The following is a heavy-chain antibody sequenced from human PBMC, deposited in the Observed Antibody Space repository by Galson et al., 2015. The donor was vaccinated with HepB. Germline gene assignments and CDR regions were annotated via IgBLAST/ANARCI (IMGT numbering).Heavy chain of an antibody. V-gene: IGHV5-10-1*01. Sequence: QSGAEVKKPGESLRISCKGSGYSFTSYWISWVRQMPGKGLEWMGRIDPSDSYTNYSPSFQGHVTISADKSISTAYLQWSSLKASDTAMYYCARHLGYCSSTSCPGGGMDVWGQGTTVTVSS. D-gene: IGHD2-2*01. CDR1: GYSFTSYW. J-gene: IGHJ6*02. CDR3: ARHLGYCSSTSCPGGGMDV. CDR2: IDPSDSYT.